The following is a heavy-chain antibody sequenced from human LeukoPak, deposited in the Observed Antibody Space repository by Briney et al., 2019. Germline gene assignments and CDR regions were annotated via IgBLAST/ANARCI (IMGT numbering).Heavy chain of an antibody. V-gene: IGHV1-69-2*01. Sequence: ASVKISCKASGYTFTDYYMHWVQQAPGKGLEWMGRVDPEDGETIYAEKFQGRVTITADTSTDTACMELSSLRSEDTAVYYCATDGYYYDSSGWVHGWGQGTMVTVSS. CDR3: ATDGYYYDSSGWVHG. CDR2: VDPEDGET. J-gene: IGHJ3*01. CDR1: GYTFTDYY. D-gene: IGHD3-22*01.